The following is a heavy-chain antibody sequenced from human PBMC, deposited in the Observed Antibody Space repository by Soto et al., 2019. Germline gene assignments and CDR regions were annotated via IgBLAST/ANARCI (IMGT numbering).Heavy chain of an antibody. CDR2: INAGNGNT. V-gene: IGHV1-3*01. CDR3: ARDTAPSDV. D-gene: IGHD4-17*01. CDR1: GYTFTNYA. Sequence: ASVKVSCKASGYTFTNYAIHWVRQAPGQRLEWMGWINAGNGNTRYSQKFQGRVTITRDTSASTAYMELSSLRSEDTAVYCCARDTAPSDVWGQGTTVTVSS. J-gene: IGHJ6*02.